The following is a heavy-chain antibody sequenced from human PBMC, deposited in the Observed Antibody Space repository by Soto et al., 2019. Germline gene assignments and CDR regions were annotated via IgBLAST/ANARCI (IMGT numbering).Heavy chain of an antibody. V-gene: IGHV3-21*01. Sequence: EVQLVESGGGLVKPGGSLRLSCAASGFTFSSYAMNWVRQAPGKGLEWVSSISSSSSYIYYADSVKGRFTISRDNAKNSLYLQMNSLRAEDTAVYYCARDLGFYEFDYWGQGTLVTVSS. D-gene: IGHD3-3*01. CDR1: GFTFSSYA. J-gene: IGHJ4*02. CDR3: ARDLGFYEFDY. CDR2: ISSSSSYI.